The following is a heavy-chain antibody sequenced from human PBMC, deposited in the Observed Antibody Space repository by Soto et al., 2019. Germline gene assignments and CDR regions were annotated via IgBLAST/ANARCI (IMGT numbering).Heavy chain of an antibody. D-gene: IGHD6-19*01. CDR1: GFTFSSYS. CDR2: ISSSSSTI. J-gene: IGHJ4*02. V-gene: IGHV3-48*02. CDR3: ARGGIAVAGSVVITTNYFDY. Sequence: EVQLVESGGGLVQPGGSLRLSCAASGFTFSSYSMNWVRQAPGKGLEWVSYISSSSSTIYYADSVKGRFTISRDNAKNSLYLQMNSLRDEDTAVYYCARGGIAVAGSVVITTNYFDYWGQGTLVTVSS.